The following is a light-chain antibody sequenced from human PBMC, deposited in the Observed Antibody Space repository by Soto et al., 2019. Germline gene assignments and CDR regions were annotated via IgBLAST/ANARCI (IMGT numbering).Light chain of an antibody. J-gene: IGLJ2*01. CDR1: SSDVGGYDY. CDR2: EVS. V-gene: IGLV2-14*01. CDR3: TSYRSSNSVV. Sequence: QSALTQPASVSGSPGQSITISCTGTSSDVGGYDYVSWYQQHPGKAPKLMIYEVSDRPSGVSNGFSGSKSGNTASLTISGLQAEDEADYYCTSYRSSNSVVFGGGTKLTVL.